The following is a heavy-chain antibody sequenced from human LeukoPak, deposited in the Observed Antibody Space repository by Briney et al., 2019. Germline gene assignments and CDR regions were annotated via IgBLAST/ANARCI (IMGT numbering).Heavy chain of an antibody. Sequence: ASVKVSCKASGYTFTSYYMHWVRQAPRQGLEWMGIINPSGGSTSYAQKFQGRVTMTRDTSTSTVYMELSSLRSEDTAVYYCARDYGDYGQRRYYFDYWGQGTLVTVSS. CDR1: GYTFTSYY. D-gene: IGHD4-17*01. CDR3: ARDYGDYGQRRYYFDY. J-gene: IGHJ4*02. CDR2: INPSGGST. V-gene: IGHV1-46*01.